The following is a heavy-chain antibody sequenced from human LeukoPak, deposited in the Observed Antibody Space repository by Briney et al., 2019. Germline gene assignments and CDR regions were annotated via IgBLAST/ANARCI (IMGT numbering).Heavy chain of an antibody. CDR2: IYTRGST. CDR1: GGSISSGSYY. CDR3: ARGLWPNYYLDF. J-gene: IGHJ4*02. V-gene: IGHV4-61*02. Sequence: SETLSLTCSVSGGSISSGSYYWSWIRQPAGKGLEWIGRIYTRGSTDYNPSLKSQVTISVDTSKNQFSLKLSSVTAADTAVYYCARGLWPNYYLDFWGQGTLVTVSS. D-gene: IGHD5-18*01.